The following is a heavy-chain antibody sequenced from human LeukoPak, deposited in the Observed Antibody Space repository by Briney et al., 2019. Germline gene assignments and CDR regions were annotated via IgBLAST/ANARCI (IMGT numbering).Heavy chain of an antibody. CDR3: AKGLLRYFDWLLSH. V-gene: IGHV3-23*01. D-gene: IGHD3-9*01. CDR2: ISGSGGST. CDR1: GFTFSSYA. Sequence: PGGSLRLSCAASGFTFSSYAMSWVRQAPGKGLEWVSAISGSGGSTYYADSVKGRFTISRDNSKNTLYLQMNSLRAEDTAVYYCAKGLLRYFDWLLSHWGQGTLVTVSS. J-gene: IGHJ4*02.